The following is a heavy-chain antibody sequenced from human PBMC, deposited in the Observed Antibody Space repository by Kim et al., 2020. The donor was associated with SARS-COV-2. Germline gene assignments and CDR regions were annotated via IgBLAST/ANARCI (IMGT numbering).Heavy chain of an antibody. J-gene: IGHJ4*02. D-gene: IGHD2-15*01. CDR2: ISYDGSNK. V-gene: IGHV3-30*04. Sequence: GGSLRLSCAASGFTFSSYAMHWVRQAPGKGLEWVAVISYDGSNKYYADSVKGRFTISRDNSKNTLYLQMNSLRAEDTAVYYCARAGRVCSGFDYWGQGTLVTVSS. CDR1: GFTFSSYA. CDR3: ARAGRVCSGFDY.